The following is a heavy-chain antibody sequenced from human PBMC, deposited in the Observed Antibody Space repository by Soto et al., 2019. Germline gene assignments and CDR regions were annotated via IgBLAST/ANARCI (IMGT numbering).Heavy chain of an antibody. CDR1: GYNFTIYW. Sequence: GESLKISCKGSGYNFTIYWIGWVRQMPGKGLEWMGIIYPGDSDTRYSPSFQGQVTISADKSISTAYLQWSSLKASDTAMYYCAGGGVRGVITQTRDYYGMDVWGQGTTGTVSS. CDR2: IYPGDSDT. V-gene: IGHV5-51*01. J-gene: IGHJ6*02. CDR3: AGGGVRGVITQTRDYYGMDV. D-gene: IGHD3-10*01.